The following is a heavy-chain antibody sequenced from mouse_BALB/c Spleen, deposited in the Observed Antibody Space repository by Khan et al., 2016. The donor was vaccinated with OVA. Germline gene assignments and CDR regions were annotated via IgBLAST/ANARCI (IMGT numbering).Heavy chain of an antibody. CDR3: ARWFDGYSSLYAMDY. Sequence: QVQLQQSGPGLVAPSQSLSITCTVSGFSLTSYGVHWVRQPPGKGLEWLVVIWSDGSTNYNSVLKSRLSISKDNSKSQVFLKMNSLQTDDTAIDYCARWFDGYSSLYAMDYWGQGTSVTVSS. CDR1: GFSLTSYG. V-gene: IGHV2-6*02. CDR2: IWSDGST. D-gene: IGHD2-3*01. J-gene: IGHJ4*01.